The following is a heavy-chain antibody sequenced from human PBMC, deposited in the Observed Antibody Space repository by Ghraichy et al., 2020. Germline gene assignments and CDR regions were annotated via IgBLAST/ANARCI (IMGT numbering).Heavy chain of an antibody. V-gene: IGHV3-33*01. CDR2: IWYDGSNK. D-gene: IGHD2-2*02. J-gene: IGHJ5*02. CDR1: GFTFSSYG. Sequence: GGSLRLSCASSGFTFSSYGMHWVRQAPGKGLEWVAVIWYDGSNKYYADSVKGLFTISRDNSKNTLYLQMNSLRAEDTAVYYCARDLGQYQLLYAFDPWGQGTLVTVSS. CDR3: ARDLGQYQLLYAFDP.